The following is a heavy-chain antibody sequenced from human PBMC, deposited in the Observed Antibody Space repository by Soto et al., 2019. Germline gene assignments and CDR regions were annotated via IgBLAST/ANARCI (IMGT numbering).Heavy chain of an antibody. J-gene: IGHJ4*02. V-gene: IGHV3-23*01. CDR1: GFTFSSYA. CDR2: ISGSGGST. CDR3: AKPVTYYDFWRGYYDY. Sequence: GGSLRLSCAASGFTFSSYAMSWVRQAPGKGLEWVSAISGSGGSTYYADSVKGRFTISRDNSKNTLYLQMNSLRAEDTAVYYCAKPVTYYDFWRGYYDYWGQGTLVTVSS. D-gene: IGHD3-3*01.